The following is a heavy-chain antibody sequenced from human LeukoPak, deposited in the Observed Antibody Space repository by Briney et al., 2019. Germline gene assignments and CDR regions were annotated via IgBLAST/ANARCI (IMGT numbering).Heavy chain of an antibody. V-gene: IGHV1-2*02. D-gene: IGHD3-22*01. J-gene: IGHJ4*02. CDR2: MNPKNGRT. CDR3: ARGVHVRVYDSNPHYGHY. Sequence: PGASVKVSCKASGYTFTDYYMHWVRQAPGQGLEWMGWMNPKNGRTKLAQKFQVRISMTRDMSKSTVYMELSSLRSEDTALYYCARGVHVRVYDSNPHYGHYWGQGTLVT. CDR1: GYTFTDYY.